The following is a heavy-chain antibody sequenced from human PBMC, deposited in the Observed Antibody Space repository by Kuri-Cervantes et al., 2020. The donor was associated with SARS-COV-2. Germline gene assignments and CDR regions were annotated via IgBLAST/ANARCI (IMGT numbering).Heavy chain of an antibody. CDR3: ARERYYSGHYGMDV. V-gene: IGHV3-11*04. CDR2: IGSSSSII. D-gene: IGHD3-10*01. J-gene: IGHJ6*02. Sequence: GESLKISCEASGFTFSDYYMSWIRQAPGKGLEWVSYIGSSSSIIYYADSMKGRFTISRDNAKNSLSLQMNSLRAEDTAVYYCARERYYSGHYGMDVWGQGTTVTVSS. CDR1: GFTFSDYY.